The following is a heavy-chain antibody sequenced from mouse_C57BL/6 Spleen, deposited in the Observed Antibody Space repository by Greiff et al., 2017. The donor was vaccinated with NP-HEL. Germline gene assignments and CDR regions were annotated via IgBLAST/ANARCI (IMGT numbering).Heavy chain of an antibody. CDR1: GYSFTGYY. J-gene: IGHJ3*01. CDR3: ARKGYYDYDGAWFAY. CDR2: INPSTGGT. V-gene: IGHV1-42*01. Sequence: EVMLVESGPELVKPGASVKISCKASGYSFTGYYMNWVKQSPEKSLEWIGEINPSTGGTTYNQKFKAKATLTVDKSSSTAYMQLKSLTSEDSAVYYCARKGYYDYDGAWFAYWGQGTLVTVSA. D-gene: IGHD2-4*01.